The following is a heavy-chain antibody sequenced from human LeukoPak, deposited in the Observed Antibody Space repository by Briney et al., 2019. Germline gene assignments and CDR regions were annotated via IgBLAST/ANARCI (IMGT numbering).Heavy chain of an antibody. J-gene: IGHJ4*02. CDR2: INPNSGDT. CDR1: GYTFTGYH. D-gene: IGHD2-2*01. V-gene: IGHV1-2*06. CDR3: ARDYCSSTSCLFDY. Sequence: ASVKVSCKASGYTFTGYHMHWVRQAPGQGLEWMGRINPNSGDTNSAQNFQGGVTMTRDTSISAAYMELSRLRSDDTAVYYCARDYCSSTSCLFDYWGQGTLVTVSS.